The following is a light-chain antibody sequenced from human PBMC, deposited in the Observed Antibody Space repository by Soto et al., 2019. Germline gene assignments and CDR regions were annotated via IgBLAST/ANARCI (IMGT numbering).Light chain of an antibody. V-gene: IGKV3D-20*02. Sequence: EVVLTQSPDTLSLSPGERATLSCRASQNFGSTYLAWYQQKPGQAPRLLIYDVSNRDSGIPARFSGSGSETDFTLTISSLEPEDFAVYYCQQRSDWPRTFGQGTKVDIK. CDR2: DVS. CDR3: QQRSDWPRT. CDR1: QNFGSTY. J-gene: IGKJ2*01.